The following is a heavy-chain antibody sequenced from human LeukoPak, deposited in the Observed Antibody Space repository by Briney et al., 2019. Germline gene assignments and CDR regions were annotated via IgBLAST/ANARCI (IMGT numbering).Heavy chain of an antibody. CDR3: ARNSALDY. V-gene: IGHV3-21*01. Sequence: GGSLRLSCAASGFTFSSYGMHWVRQAPGKGLEWVSSISSSSSYIYYADSVKGRFAISRDNSKNTLYLQMNSLRAEDTAVYYCARNSALDYWGQGTLVTVSS. CDR1: GFTFSSYG. J-gene: IGHJ4*02. D-gene: IGHD2/OR15-2a*01. CDR2: ISSSSSYI.